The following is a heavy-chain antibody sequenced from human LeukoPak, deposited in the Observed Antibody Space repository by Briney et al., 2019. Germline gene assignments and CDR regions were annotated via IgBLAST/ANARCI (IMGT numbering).Heavy chain of an antibody. D-gene: IGHD3-10*01. CDR3: ARDQSYYGSGSNTAYSWVDP. V-gene: IGHV3-13*01. CDR1: GFTFSSYD. CDR2: IGTAGDT. J-gene: IGHJ5*02. Sequence: GGSLRLSCAASGFTFSSYDMHWVRQATGKGLEWVSAIGTAGDTYYPGSVKGRFTISRENAKNSLYLQMNSLRAGDTAVYYCARDQSYYGSGSNTAYSWVDPWGQGTLVTVSS.